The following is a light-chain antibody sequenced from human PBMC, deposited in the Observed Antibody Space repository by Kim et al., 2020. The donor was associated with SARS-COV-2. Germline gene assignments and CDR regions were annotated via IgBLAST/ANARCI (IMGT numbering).Light chain of an antibody. CDR3: NSRDSNGNVL. J-gene: IGLJ2*01. Sequence: VALGQTVRITCQGDSLRSYYATWYQQKPGQAPILVIYGKNNRPSGIPDRFSGSSSGNTASLTITETQAGDEADYYCNSRDSNGNVLFGGGIQLTVL. CDR1: SLRSYY. V-gene: IGLV3-19*01. CDR2: GKN.